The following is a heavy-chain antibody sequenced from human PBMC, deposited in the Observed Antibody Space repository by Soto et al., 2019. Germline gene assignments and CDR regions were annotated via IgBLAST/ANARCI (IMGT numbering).Heavy chain of an antibody. J-gene: IGHJ4*02. Sequence: LRLSCAASGFTFSRYGMHWVRQAPGRGLEWVAVIWYDGSNIYYADSVKGRFTISRDNSKDTLDLQMNSLGAEDTAVYYCARDREQWLVGYYFDYWGQGTLVTVSS. CDR2: IWYDGSNI. D-gene: IGHD6-19*01. V-gene: IGHV3-33*01. CDR3: ARDREQWLVGYYFDY. CDR1: GFTFSRYG.